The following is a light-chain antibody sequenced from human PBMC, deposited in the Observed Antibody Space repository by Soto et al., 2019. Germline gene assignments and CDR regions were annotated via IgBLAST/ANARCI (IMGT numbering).Light chain of an antibody. V-gene: IGKV3-15*01. J-gene: IGKJ1*01. Sequence: EIVMTQSPATLSVSAGERATLSCRASPSVSSNLAWYQQKPGQAPRLLIYGASTRATGIPARFSGSRSGTEFTLTISSLQSEDFAVYYCQQYNNWRGTFGQGTKVEI. CDR1: PSVSSN. CDR3: QQYNNWRGT. CDR2: GAS.